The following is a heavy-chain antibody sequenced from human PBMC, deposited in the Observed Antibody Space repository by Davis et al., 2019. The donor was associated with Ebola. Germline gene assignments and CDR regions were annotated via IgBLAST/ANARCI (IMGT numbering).Heavy chain of an antibody. D-gene: IGHD4-17*01. Sequence: GGSLRLSCAASGFTFSSYEMNWVRQASGKGLEWVGRIRSKANSYATAYAASVKGRFTISRDDSKNTAYLQMNSLKTEDTAVYYCTSTLDGDYVDYWGQGTLVTVSS. V-gene: IGHV3-73*01. CDR3: TSTLDGDYVDY. CDR2: IRSKANSYAT. CDR1: GFTFSSYE. J-gene: IGHJ4*02.